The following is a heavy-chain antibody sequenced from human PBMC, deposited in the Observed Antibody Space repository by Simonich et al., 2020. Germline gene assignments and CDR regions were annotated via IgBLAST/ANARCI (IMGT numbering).Heavy chain of an antibody. D-gene: IGHD3-10*01. CDR1: GFTFSSYW. J-gene: IGHJ4*02. CDR3: ARDREVYGSGSYYNY. V-gene: IGHV3-7*01. Sequence: EVQLVESGGGLVQPGGSLRLSCAASGFTFSSYWMSWVRQAPGKGLEWEAKINKDGREKYYGDAVKGRFTISRDNAKNSLYLQMNSLRAEDTAVYYCARDREVYGSGSYYNYWGQGTLVTVSS. CDR2: INKDGREK.